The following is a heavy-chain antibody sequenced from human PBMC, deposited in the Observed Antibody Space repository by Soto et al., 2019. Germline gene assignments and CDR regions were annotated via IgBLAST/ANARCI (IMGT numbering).Heavy chain of an antibody. CDR2: INHSGST. D-gene: IGHD3-10*01. CDR3: ATGRGVRGVIITTYYYYGLDV. J-gene: IGHJ6*02. V-gene: IGHV4-34*01. Sequence: SETLSLTCAVYGGSFSGYYWSWIRQPPGKGLEWIGEINHSGSTNYNPSLKSRVAISVDTSKNQFSLKLSSVSAADTAVYYCATGRGVRGVIITTYYYYGLDVWGQGTTVTVSS. CDR1: GGSFSGYY.